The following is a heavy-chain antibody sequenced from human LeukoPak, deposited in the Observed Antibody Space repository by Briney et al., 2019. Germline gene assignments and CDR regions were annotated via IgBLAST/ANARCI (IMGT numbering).Heavy chain of an antibody. Sequence: ASVKVSCRASGYSFTSYDMNWVRQATGQGLEWMGWVNPNSGNTGYAQKFQGRITMTRDTSTGTAYMELSSLRSEDTAVYFCARDPINVWFAFDLWRQGTMVTVSS. J-gene: IGHJ3*01. CDR1: GYSFTSYD. D-gene: IGHD3-9*01. V-gene: IGHV1-8*01. CDR2: VNPNSGNT. CDR3: ARDPINVWFAFDL.